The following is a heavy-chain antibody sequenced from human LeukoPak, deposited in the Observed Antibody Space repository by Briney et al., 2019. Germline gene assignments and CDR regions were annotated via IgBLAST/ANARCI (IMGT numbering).Heavy chain of an antibody. Sequence: PGGTLRLSCAASGFTFSSYAMTWVRQAPGKGLEWVSTISGSGDSTYYADSVKGRFTISRDNSKNTLYLQMNSLRAEDTAVYYCARETGYCSGGSCYSRRAFDIWGQGTMVTVSS. CDR2: ISGSGDST. D-gene: IGHD2-15*01. CDR3: ARETGYCSGGSCYSRRAFDI. J-gene: IGHJ3*02. V-gene: IGHV3-23*01. CDR1: GFTFSSYA.